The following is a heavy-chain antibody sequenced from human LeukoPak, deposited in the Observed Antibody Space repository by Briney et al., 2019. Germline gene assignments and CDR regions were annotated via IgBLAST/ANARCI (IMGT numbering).Heavy chain of an antibody. CDR1: GFTFSSSW. V-gene: IGHV3-74*01. CDR3: AKTTTGYSSGRYPGWPVDY. J-gene: IGHJ4*02. CDR2: MNGGGRTI. D-gene: IGHD6-19*01. Sequence: GGSLRLSCAASGFTFSSSWMHWVRQGPGKGLVWVARMNGGGRTINYADSVKGRFTISRDNSKNTLYLQMNSLSTEDTAVYYCAKTTTGYSSGRYPGWPVDYWGRGTLVTVPS.